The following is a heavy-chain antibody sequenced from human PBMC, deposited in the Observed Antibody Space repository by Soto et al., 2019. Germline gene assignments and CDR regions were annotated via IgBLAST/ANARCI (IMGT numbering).Heavy chain of an antibody. V-gene: IGHV3-11*01. D-gene: IGHD4-17*01. Sequence: QVQLVESGGGLVKPGGSLRLSCAASGFPFSDYYMSWIRQAPGKGLEWVSYISSSGSTIYYSDSVKGRYTISRDNAKNSLYLQMNSLRAEDSAVYYCASPTVTPHYGMDVWGQGTTVTVSS. CDR1: GFPFSDYY. J-gene: IGHJ6*02. CDR3: ASPTVTPHYGMDV. CDR2: ISSSGSTI.